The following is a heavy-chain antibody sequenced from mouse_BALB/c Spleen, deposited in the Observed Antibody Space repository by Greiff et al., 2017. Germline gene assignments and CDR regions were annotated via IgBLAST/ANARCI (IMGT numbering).Heavy chain of an antibody. V-gene: IGHV2-9*02. Sequence: VQLQQSGPGLVAPSQSLSITCTVSGFSLTSYGVHWVRQPPGKGLEWLGVIWAGGSTNYNSALMSRLSISKDNSKSQVFLKMNSLQTDDTAMYYCATIYYDYDVLMDYWGQGTSVTVSS. CDR1: GFSLTSYG. CDR2: IWAGGST. D-gene: IGHD2-4*01. CDR3: ATIYYDYDVLMDY. J-gene: IGHJ4*01.